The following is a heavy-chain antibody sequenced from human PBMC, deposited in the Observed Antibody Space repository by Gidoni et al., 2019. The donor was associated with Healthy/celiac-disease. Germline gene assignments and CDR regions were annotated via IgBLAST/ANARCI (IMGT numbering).Heavy chain of an antibody. Sequence: DVQLVESGGGVVQTGGALSLSCPAPDFTFDDYAMHCVRQAPGKGLEWVSLSSGDGGSTYYADSVKGRFTIARDNSKNSLYLQMNSLRTEDTALYYCTTCGGDCYTIDYWGQGTLVTVSS. CDR1: DFTFDDYA. D-gene: IGHD2-21*02. J-gene: IGHJ4*02. V-gene: IGHV3-43*02. CDR2: SSGDGGST. CDR3: TTCGGDCYTIDY.